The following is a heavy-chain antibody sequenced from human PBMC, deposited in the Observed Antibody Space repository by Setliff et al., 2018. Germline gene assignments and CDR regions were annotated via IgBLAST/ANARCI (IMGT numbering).Heavy chain of an antibody. CDR3: ARSFSRREKFLLDY. CDR1: GGSINAYY. V-gene: IGHV4-59*01. J-gene: IGHJ4*02. CDR2: MFHSGNL. Sequence: SETLSLTCTVSGGSINAYYWTWIRQPPGKGLEWIGSMFHSGNLNYNPSLNSRVSISIDKSKNQFSLKLSSVTAADTAVYYCARSFSRREKFLLDYWGQGALVTVSS.